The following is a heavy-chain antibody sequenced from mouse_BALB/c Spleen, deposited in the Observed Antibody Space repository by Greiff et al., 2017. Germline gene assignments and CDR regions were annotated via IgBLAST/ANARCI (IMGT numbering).Heavy chain of an antibody. D-gene: IGHD1-1*01. CDR2: ISSGGGST. CDR1: GFAFSSYD. Sequence: EVHLVESGGGLVKPGGSLKLSCAASGFAFSSYDMSWVRQTPEKRLEWVAYISSGGGSTYYPDTVKGRFTISRDNAKNTLYLQMSSLKSEDTAMYYCARLGSSYWYFDVWGAGTTVTVSS. CDR3: ARLGSSYWYFDV. J-gene: IGHJ1*01. V-gene: IGHV5-12-1*01.